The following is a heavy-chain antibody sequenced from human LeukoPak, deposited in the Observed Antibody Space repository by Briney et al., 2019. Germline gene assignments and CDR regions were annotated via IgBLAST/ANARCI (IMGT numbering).Heavy chain of an antibody. CDR2: INPSGGST. CDR1: GYTFTDYY. CDR3: ARDLGYSSSWDILIDY. Sequence: ASVKVSCKASGYTFTDYYMHWVRQAPGQGLEWMGIINPSGGSTSYAQKFQGRVTMTRDTSTSTVYMELSSLRSEDTAVYYCARDLGYSSSWDILIDYWGQGTLVTVSS. D-gene: IGHD6-13*01. J-gene: IGHJ4*02. V-gene: IGHV1-46*01.